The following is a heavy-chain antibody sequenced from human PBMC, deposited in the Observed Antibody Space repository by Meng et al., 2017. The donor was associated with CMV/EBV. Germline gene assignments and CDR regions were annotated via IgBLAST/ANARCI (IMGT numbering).Heavy chain of an antibody. CDR2: ISYNGSSE. V-gene: IGHV3-30*01. D-gene: IGHD2-2*02. J-gene: IGHJ4*02. CDR1: FSSYA. Sequence: FSSYAMYWVRQAPGKGLEWVAVISYNGSSEDYAGSVKGRFTISRDTSKSTVYLQVNSLRPEDTAVYFCARGPYKCGSSSCYKQPIDYWGQGTLVTVSS. CDR3: ARGPYKCGSSSCYKQPIDY.